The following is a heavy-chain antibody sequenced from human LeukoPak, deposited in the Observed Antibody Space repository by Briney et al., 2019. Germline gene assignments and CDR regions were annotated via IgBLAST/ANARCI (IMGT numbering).Heavy chain of an antibody. CDR1: GFTFDDYA. CDR3: AGDFGGNSIDY. D-gene: IGHD4-23*01. Sequence: GGSLRLSCAASGFTFDDYAMHWGRQVPGKSLEWVSLITGDGGRTYYADSVKGRFTISRDNSRNSLYLQMNSLRADDTAVYYCAGDFGGNSIDYWGQGTLVPVSS. J-gene: IGHJ4*02. V-gene: IGHV3-43*02. CDR2: ITGDGGRT.